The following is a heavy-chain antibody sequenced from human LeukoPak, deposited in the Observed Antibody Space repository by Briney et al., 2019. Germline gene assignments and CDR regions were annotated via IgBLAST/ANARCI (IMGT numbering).Heavy chain of an antibody. V-gene: IGHV4-39*07. Sequence: SETLSLTCTVSGGSVSSGSYYWSWIRQPPGKGLEWIGEIYHSGSTNYNPSLKSRVTISVDKSKNQFSLKLSSVTAADTAVYYCARIRYSYGYMVLDYWGQGTLVTVSS. CDR2: IYHSGST. CDR1: GGSVSSGSYY. J-gene: IGHJ4*02. CDR3: ARIRYSYGYMVLDY. D-gene: IGHD5-18*01.